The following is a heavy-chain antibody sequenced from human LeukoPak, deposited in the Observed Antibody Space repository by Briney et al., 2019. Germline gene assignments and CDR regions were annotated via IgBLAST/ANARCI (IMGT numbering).Heavy chain of an antibody. D-gene: IGHD6-13*01. Sequence: PSETLSLTCIVSGGSMTSGTFSWSWIRQPAGKGLQWIGRAHTSGSTNYNPSLQSRVTISVDTSKNLFSLVLSSVTAADTAVYYCARVTLGTYSSSWDYYYYYGMDVWGQGTTVTVSS. J-gene: IGHJ6*02. CDR2: AHTSGST. V-gene: IGHV4-61*02. CDR1: GGSMTSGTFS. CDR3: ARVTLGTYSSSWDYYYYYGMDV.